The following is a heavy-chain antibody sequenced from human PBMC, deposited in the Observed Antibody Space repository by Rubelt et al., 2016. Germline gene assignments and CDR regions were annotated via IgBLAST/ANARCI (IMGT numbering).Heavy chain of an antibody. J-gene: IGHJ3*01. CDR3: ARFSGGYPKHPSDY. Sequence: QVQLVQSGAEVKKPGASVKVSCKASGYTFTSYYMHWVRQAPGQGLEWVGVINPSGGSTTYAQGFQGRATMTTDTTTGTVYMELSSLRSEATAVYYCARFSGGYPKHPSDYWGQGSMVTVSS. V-gene: IGHV1-46*01. CDR1: GYTFTSYY. CDR2: INPSGGST. D-gene: IGHD3-22*01.